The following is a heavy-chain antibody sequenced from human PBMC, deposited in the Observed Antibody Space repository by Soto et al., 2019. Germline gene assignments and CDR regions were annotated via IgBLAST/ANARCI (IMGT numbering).Heavy chain of an antibody. CDR1: GYTFTGYY. V-gene: IGHV1-2*02. CDR3: ASPLVGDTGQSGMDV. Sequence: ASVKVSCKASGYTFTGYYMHWVRQAPGQGLEWMGWINPNSGGTNYAQKFRGRVTMTRDTSISTAYMELSRLRSDGTAVYHCASPLVGDTGQSGMDVWGQGPTVTVSS. J-gene: IGHJ6*02. D-gene: IGHD1-26*01. CDR2: INPNSGGT.